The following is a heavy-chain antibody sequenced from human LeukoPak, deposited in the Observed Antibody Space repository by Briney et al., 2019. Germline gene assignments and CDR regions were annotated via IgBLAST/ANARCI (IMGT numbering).Heavy chain of an antibody. CDR1: GFTFSNYA. CDR3: AKGDIVVVPAVPYGMDV. J-gene: IGHJ6*02. D-gene: IGHD2-2*01. V-gene: IGHV3-23*01. CDR2: ISGSGGST. Sequence: GGSLRLSCAGSGFTFSNYALIWVRQAPGEGLEWVSSISGSGGSTYYGDSVKGRFTISRDNYKNTLYLQMNSLRAEDTAVYYCAKGDIVVVPAVPYGMDVWGQGTTVTVSS.